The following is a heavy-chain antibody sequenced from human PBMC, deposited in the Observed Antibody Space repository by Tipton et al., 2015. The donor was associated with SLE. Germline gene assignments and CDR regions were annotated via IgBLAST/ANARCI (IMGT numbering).Heavy chain of an antibody. CDR3: ARDQSGITQNTMYYYGMDV. Sequence: SLRLSCTASGLSISDYYMSWVRQAPGKGLEWISYISPSTTYKLYADSVRGRFSISRDNTENSLFLQMNSLRVEDTAVYYCARDQSGITQNTMYYYGMDVWGQGTTVTVSS. V-gene: IGHV3-11*06. J-gene: IGHJ6*02. CDR2: ISPSTTYK. CDR1: GLSISDYY. D-gene: IGHD1-20*01.